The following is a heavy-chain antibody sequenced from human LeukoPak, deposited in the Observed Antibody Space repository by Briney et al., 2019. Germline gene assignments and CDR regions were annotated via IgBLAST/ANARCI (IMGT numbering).Heavy chain of an antibody. D-gene: IGHD6-13*01. CDR1: GYTFTSYD. CDR3: ARARMTAAGTRFDY. V-gene: IGHV1-8*01. CDR2: MNPNSGNT. Sequence: ASVKVSRKASGYTFTSYDTNWVRQATGQGLEWMGWMNPNSGNTGYAQKFQGRVTMTRNTSISTAYMELSSLRSEDTAVYYCARARMTAAGTRFDYWGQGTLVTVSS. J-gene: IGHJ4*02.